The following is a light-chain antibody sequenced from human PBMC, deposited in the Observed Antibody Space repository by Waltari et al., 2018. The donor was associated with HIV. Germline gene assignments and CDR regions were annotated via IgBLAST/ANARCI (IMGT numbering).Light chain of an antibody. J-gene: IGLJ3*02. V-gene: IGLV2-23*02. CDR2: EVT. CDR3: FSYVGSSLWV. Sequence: QSVLTQPASVSGSPGPSINISCNGTSRDVGHYNLVSWYQQHPGKAPKLIIYEVTERPSGVSNRFSGFKSANTASLTISGVQAEDEADYYCFSYVGSSLWVFGGGTKLTVL. CDR1: SRDVGHYNL.